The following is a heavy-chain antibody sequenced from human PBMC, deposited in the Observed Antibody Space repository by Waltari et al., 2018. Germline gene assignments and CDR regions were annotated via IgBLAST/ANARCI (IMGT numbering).Heavy chain of an antibody. V-gene: IGHV3-53*01. Sequence: EVQLVVSGGGLIQPGGSLRLSCEASGLTVSRNYMSWVRQAPGKGLEWLSAIYSGGNTFYADSVKGRFNISIDNSKNTLYLQMNSLRVDDTAVYYCARDDSYGQFMRFDFWGQGTVVTVSS. J-gene: IGHJ4*02. CDR2: IYSGGNT. CDR1: GLTVSRNY. CDR3: ARDDSYGQFMRFDF. D-gene: IGHD5-18*01.